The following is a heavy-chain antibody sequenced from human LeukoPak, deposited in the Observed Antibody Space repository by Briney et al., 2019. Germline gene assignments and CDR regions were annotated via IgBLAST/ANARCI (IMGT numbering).Heavy chain of an antibody. CDR2: INPNSGGT. Sequence: ASVKVSCKASGYTFTGYYMHWVRQAPGQGLEWMGRINPNSGGTNYAQKFQGRVTMTRDTSISTAYMELSRLRSDDTAVYYCARVWGIVGASDALDIWGQGTMVTVSS. J-gene: IGHJ3*02. CDR3: ARVWGIVGASDALDI. V-gene: IGHV1-2*06. D-gene: IGHD1-26*01. CDR1: GYTFTGYY.